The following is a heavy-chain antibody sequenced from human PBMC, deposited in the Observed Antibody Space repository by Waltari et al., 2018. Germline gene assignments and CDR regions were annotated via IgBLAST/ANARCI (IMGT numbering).Heavy chain of an antibody. CDR2: IYYSGST. V-gene: IGHV4-59*01. Sequence: GPGLVKPSETLSLTCTVSGGSISSYYWSWIRQPPGKGLEWIGYIYYSGSTNYNPSLKSRVTISVDTSKNQFSLKLSSVTAADMAVYYCARDVYTLGYCSGGSCYSGYFDLWGRGTLVTVSS. CDR1: GGSISSYY. D-gene: IGHD2-15*01. J-gene: IGHJ2*01. CDR3: ARDVYTLGYCSGGSCYSGYFDL.